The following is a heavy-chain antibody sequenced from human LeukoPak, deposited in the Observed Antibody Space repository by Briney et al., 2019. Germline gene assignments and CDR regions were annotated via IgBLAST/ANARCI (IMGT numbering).Heavy chain of an antibody. D-gene: IGHD1-26*01. V-gene: IGHV3-23*01. CDR1: GFTFSNYA. CDR3: AKDQVGSYYYFDY. J-gene: IGHJ4*02. Sequence: GGSLRLSCAASGFTFSNYAMNWVRQAPGKGLEWVSGVSDSGTMTYYARSVKGRFTISRDNSKNTLYLQMNSLRAEDTAVYYCAKDQVGSYYYFDYWGQGTLVTVSS. CDR2: VSDSGTMT.